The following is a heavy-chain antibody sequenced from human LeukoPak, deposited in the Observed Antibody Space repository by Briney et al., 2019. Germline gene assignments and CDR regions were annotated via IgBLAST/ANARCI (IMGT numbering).Heavy chain of an antibody. CDR2: INYSGST. CDR1: GGSLSGYF. D-gene: IGHD2/OR15-2a*01. Sequence: PSETLSLTCAVYGGSLSGYFWSWIRQPPGKGLEWIGEINYSGSTIYNPSLTSRVTMSVDTSKNQISLQLTSVTAADTSVYYCARGSLYYSDSNTYHYYFDYWGQGTLVTVSS. J-gene: IGHJ4*02. V-gene: IGHV4-34*01. CDR3: ARGSLYYSDSNTYHYYFDY.